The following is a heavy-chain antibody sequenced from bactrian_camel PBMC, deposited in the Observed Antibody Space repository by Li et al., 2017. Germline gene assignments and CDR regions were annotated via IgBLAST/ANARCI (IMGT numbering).Heavy chain of an antibody. J-gene: IGHJ4*01. CDR2: ISTGATYPP. CDR1: GYSATNNC. Sequence: HVQLVESGGGSVQAGGTLRLSCAASGYSATNNCMAWFRLRPGEEREGIAAISTGATYPPHYADSVKGRFTISQDNAKNTLYLQMNSLKPEDTGRYFCFAWCGKEDPIWGQRTQVTVS. D-gene: IGHD2*01. V-gene: IGHV3S53*01. CDR3: FAWCGKEDPI.